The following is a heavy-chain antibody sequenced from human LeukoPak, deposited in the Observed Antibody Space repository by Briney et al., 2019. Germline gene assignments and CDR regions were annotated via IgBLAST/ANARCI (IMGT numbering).Heavy chain of an antibody. J-gene: IGHJ4*02. D-gene: IGHD6-13*01. V-gene: IGHV1-69*13. Sequence: GASVKVSCKASGGTFSSYAISWVRQAPGQGLEWMGGIIPIFGTANYAQKFQGRVTITADESTSTAYMELSSLRSEDTAVYYCARSNSTYSSSWFAFDYWGQGTLVTVSS. CDR3: ARSNSTYSSSWFAFDY. CDR2: IIPIFGTA. CDR1: GGTFSSYA.